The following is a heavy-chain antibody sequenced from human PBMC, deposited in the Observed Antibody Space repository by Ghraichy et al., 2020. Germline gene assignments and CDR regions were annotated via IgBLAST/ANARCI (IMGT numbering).Heavy chain of an antibody. CDR1: GYTFTSYY. CDR3: ARDQVGRFCSGGSCYGIDY. Sequence: ASVKVSCKASGYTFTSYYMHWVRQAPGQGLEWMGIINPSGGSTSYAQKFQGRVTMTRDTSTSTVYMELSSLRSEDTAVYYCARDQVGRFCSGGSCYGIDYWGQGTLVTVSS. CDR2: INPSGGST. J-gene: IGHJ4*02. D-gene: IGHD2-15*01. V-gene: IGHV1-46*03.